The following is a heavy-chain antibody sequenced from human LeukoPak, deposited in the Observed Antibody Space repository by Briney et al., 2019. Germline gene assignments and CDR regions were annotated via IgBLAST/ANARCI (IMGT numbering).Heavy chain of an antibody. CDR3: ARQTDQLGYCSSTSCYLYWFDP. D-gene: IGHD2-2*01. CDR1: GYSFTSYW. CDR2: IDPSDPYT. V-gene: IGHV5-10-1*01. J-gene: IGHJ5*02. Sequence: GESLKISCKGSGYSFTSYWISWVRQMPGKGLEWKGSIDPSDPYTNYSPSFQGHVTISADKSISTAYLQWSSLKASDTAMYYCARQTDQLGYCSSTSCYLYWFDPWGQGTLVTVSS.